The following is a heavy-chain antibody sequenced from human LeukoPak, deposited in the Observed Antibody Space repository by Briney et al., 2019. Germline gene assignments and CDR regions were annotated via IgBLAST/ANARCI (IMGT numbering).Heavy chain of an antibody. J-gene: IGHJ5*02. CDR3: ARAADRITMVRGVGPHNWFDP. V-gene: IGHV1-69*13. D-gene: IGHD3-10*01. CDR1: GYTFTSYA. Sequence: GASVKVSCKASGYTFTSYAISWVRQAPGQGLEWMGGIIPIFGTANYAQKFQGRVTITADESTSTAYMELSSLRSEDTAVYYCARAADRITMVRGVGPHNWFDPWGQGTLVTVSS. CDR2: IIPIFGTA.